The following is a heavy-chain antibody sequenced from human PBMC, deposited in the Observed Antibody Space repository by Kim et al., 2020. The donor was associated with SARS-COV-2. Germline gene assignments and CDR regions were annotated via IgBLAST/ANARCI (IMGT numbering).Heavy chain of an antibody. CDR1: GGSFSGYY. CDR2: INHSGST. CDR3: ARGPYSSSWYVRVHAFDI. Sequence: SETLSLTCAVYGGSFSGYYWSWIRQPPGKGLEWIGEINHSGSTNYNPSLKSRVTISVDTSKNQFSLKLSSVTAADTAVYYCARGPYSSSWYVRVHAFDIWGQGTMVTVSS. V-gene: IGHV4-34*01. D-gene: IGHD6-13*01. J-gene: IGHJ3*02.